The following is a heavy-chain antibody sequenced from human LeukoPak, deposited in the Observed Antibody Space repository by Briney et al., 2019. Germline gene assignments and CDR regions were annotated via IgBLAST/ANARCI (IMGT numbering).Heavy chain of an antibody. CDR1: GFTFSTYN. CDR3: ARGWRYFDY. D-gene: IGHD5-24*01. CDR2: ISSSGSTR. Sequence: PGGSLRLSCEASGFTFSTYNMNWVRQAPGKGLEWVSYISSSGSTRYYVDSVKGRFTISRDTAKNSLYLQMNSLRAEDTAVYYCARGWRYFDYWGQGTLVTVSS. J-gene: IGHJ4*02. V-gene: IGHV3-48*04.